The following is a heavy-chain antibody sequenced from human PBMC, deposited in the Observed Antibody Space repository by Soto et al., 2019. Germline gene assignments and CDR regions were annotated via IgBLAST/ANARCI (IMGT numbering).Heavy chain of an antibody. J-gene: IGHJ4*02. D-gene: IGHD2-15*01. V-gene: IGHV4-30-2*01. Sequence: SETLSLTCTVSGGSISSGGYSWSWIRQPPGKGLEWIGYIYHSGSTYYNPSLKSRVTISVDRSKNQFSLKLSSVTAADTAVYYCASSGEYCSGGSCYTFPYWGQGTLVTVSS. CDR1: GGSISSGGYS. CDR3: ASSGEYCSGGSCYTFPY. CDR2: IYHSGST.